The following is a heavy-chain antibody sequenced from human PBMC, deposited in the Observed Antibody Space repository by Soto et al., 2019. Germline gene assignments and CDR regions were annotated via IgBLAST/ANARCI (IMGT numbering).Heavy chain of an antibody. J-gene: IGHJ6*02. V-gene: IGHV1-2*02. Sequence: ASVKVSCKASGYTFTGYYMHWVRQTPGQGLEWMGWINPNSGGTNYAQKFQGRVTMTRDTSISTAYMELSRLRSDDTAVYYCARGGSGYSYGSPYYSYGMDVGGQGPTVTVSS. CDR3: ARGGSGYSYGSPYYSYGMDV. CDR1: GYTFTGYY. CDR2: INPNSGGT. D-gene: IGHD5-18*01.